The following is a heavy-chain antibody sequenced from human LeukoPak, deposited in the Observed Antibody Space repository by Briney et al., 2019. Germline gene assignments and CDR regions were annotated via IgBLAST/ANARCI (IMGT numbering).Heavy chain of an antibody. CDR2: INHSGST. D-gene: IGHD4-17*01. CDR1: GGSFSGYY. Sequence: ASETLSLTCAVYGGSFSGYYWSWIRQPPGKGLEWIGEINHSGSTNYNPSLKSRVTMSVDTSKNQFSLKLSSVTAADTAVYYCARGRAVTSIDYWGQGTLVTVSS. V-gene: IGHV4-34*01. J-gene: IGHJ4*02. CDR3: ARGRAVTSIDY.